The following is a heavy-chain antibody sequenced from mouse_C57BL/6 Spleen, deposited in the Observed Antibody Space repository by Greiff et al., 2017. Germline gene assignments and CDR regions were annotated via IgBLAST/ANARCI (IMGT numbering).Heavy chain of an antibody. CDR3: ARPYGNYGYFDV. Sequence: EVQGVESGGGLVKPGGSLKLSCAASGFTFSDYGMHWVRQAPEKGLEWVAYISSGSSTIYYADTVKGRFTISRDNAKNTLFLQMTSLRSEDTAMYYCARPYGNYGYFDVWGTGTTVTVSS. D-gene: IGHD2-1*01. CDR1: GFTFSDYG. CDR2: ISSGSSTI. V-gene: IGHV5-17*01. J-gene: IGHJ1*03.